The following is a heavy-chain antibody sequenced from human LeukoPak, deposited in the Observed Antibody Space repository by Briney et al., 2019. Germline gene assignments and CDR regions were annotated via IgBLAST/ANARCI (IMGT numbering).Heavy chain of an antibody. CDR1: GFTFSSYA. Sequence: GGSLRLSRAASGFTFSSYAMSWVRRAPGKGLEWVSAISGSDDSTYYADSVKGRFTISRDNSKNTLYLQMNSLRAEDTAVYYCAKDVPKYCSSTSCYHYYYMDVWGKGTTVTVSS. CDR3: AKDVPKYCSSTSCYHYYYMDV. V-gene: IGHV3-23*01. D-gene: IGHD2-2*01. J-gene: IGHJ6*03. CDR2: ISGSDDST.